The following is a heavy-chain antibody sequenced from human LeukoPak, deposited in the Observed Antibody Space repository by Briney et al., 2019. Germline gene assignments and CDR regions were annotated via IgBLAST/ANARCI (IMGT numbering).Heavy chain of an antibody. CDR2: ISWNSGSI. Sequence: PGGSLRLSCAASGFTFDDYAMHWVRQAPGKGLEWVSGISWNSGSIGYADSVKGRFTISRDNAKNSLYLQMNSLRAEDTALYYCAKEGHGFDYWGQGTLVSVYS. CDR3: AKEGHGFDY. CDR1: GFTFDDYA. J-gene: IGHJ4*02. D-gene: IGHD4-17*01. V-gene: IGHV3-9*01.